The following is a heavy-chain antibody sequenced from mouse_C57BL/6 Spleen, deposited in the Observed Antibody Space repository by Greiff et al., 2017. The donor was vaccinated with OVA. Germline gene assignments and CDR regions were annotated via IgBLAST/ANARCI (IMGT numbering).Heavy chain of an antibody. V-gene: IGHV5-9*01. J-gene: IGHJ3*01. CDR3: ARQGGYYPAWFAY. CDR2: ISGGGGNT. D-gene: IGHD2-12*01. Sequence: EVQVVESGGGLVKPGGSLKLSCAASGFTFSSYTMSWVRQTPEKRLEWVATISGGGGNTYYPDSVKGRFTISRDNAKNTLYLQMSSLRSEDTALYYCARQGGYYPAWFAYWGQGTLVTVSA. CDR1: GFTFSSYT.